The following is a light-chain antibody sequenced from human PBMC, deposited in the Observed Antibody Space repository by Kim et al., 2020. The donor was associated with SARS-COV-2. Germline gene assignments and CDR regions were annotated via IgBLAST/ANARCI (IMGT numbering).Light chain of an antibody. V-gene: IGLV2-14*03. J-gene: IGLJ3*02. CDR2: DVS. CDR1: SSDSDVYKL. Sequence: QSALTQPASVSASPGQSITISCTGISSDSDVYKLVSWYQHHPDKAPKLIIYDVSHRPSGVSSCFSGSESGNTASLTISGLQADDAALYFCSSHTDSRGLVFGGGTQLTVL. CDR3: SSHTDSRGLV.